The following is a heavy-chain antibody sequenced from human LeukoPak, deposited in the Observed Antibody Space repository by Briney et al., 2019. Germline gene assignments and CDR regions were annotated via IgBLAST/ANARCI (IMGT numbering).Heavy chain of an antibody. J-gene: IGHJ4*02. CDR3: ATWSDSSGWPMFDY. D-gene: IGHD6-19*01. CDR2: FDLEDSET. V-gene: IGHV1-24*01. CDR1: VYTPTVLS. Sequence: ASVKVSCKLSVYTPTVLSMRSGRHAPEKRRWRVGGFDLEDSETIYAQKFQSRVTMTEDTSTDTAYMELSSLRSEDTAVYYCATWSDSSGWPMFDYWGQGTLVTVSS.